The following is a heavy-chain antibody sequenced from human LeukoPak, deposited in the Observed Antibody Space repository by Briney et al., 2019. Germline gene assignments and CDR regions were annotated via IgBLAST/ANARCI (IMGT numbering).Heavy chain of an antibody. CDR2: MTGSGGSS. V-gene: IGHV3-23*01. J-gene: IGHJ6*03. CDR3: AKMKGQRLNDYCMDV. CDR1: GLAFRNFA. Sequence: GGSLRLSCEASGLAFRNFAMSWVRQAPGKGLDWVSGMTGSGGSSYYADSVKGRFTISRDNAKNALYLQMNSLRADDTALYYCAKMKGQRLNDYCMDVWGKGTTVTVSS.